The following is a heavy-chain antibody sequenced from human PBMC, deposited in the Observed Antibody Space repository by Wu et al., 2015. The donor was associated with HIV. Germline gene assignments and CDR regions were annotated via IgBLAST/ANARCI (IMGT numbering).Heavy chain of an antibody. V-gene: IGHV1-69*13. Sequence: QVQLVQSGAEVKKAWVLSEGLLQGFWRHFSSYAISWVRQAPGQGLEWMGRIIPIFGTADYAQKFQGRVTITADESTSTAYMELSSLRSEDTAVYYCARGSNDYHYYYYYMDVWGKGTTVTVSS. D-gene: IGHD4/OR15-4a*01. CDR3: ARGSNDYHYYYYYMDV. J-gene: IGHJ6*03. CDR1: RHFSSYA. CDR2: IIPIFGTA.